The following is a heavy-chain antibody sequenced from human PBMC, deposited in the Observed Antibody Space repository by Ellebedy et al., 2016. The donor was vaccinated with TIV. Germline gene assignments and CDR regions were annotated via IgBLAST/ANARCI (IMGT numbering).Heavy chain of an antibody. D-gene: IGHD4-11*01. CDR1: GFTFTQYW. V-gene: IGHV3-74*01. Sequence: GESLKISCAASGFTFTQYWLHWVRQAPGKGPVWVSRINSDGSSTTYADSVKGRFTISRDNAKNTLYLQMNSLRAEDTAVYYCGRGQTTFEYWGQGTLVTVSS. CDR2: INSDGSST. J-gene: IGHJ4*02. CDR3: GRGQTTFEY.